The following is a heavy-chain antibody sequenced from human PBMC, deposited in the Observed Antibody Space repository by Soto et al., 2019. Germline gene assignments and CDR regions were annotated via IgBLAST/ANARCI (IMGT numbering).Heavy chain of an antibody. J-gene: IGHJ6*03. D-gene: IGHD2-8*01. Sequence: EVQLVESGGGLVQPGGSLRLSCEASGFSFSTYSMNWVRPSPGKGLEWFSYISSSGMTIYYADSVKGRLTISRDNAKNSLYLQMHILRDEDSAIYFCAIMAQVQNNDYYYFYMDVWGTGTTVTVS. CDR3: AIMAQVQNNDYYYFYMDV. CDR1: GFSFSTYS. V-gene: IGHV3-48*02. CDR2: ISSSGMTI.